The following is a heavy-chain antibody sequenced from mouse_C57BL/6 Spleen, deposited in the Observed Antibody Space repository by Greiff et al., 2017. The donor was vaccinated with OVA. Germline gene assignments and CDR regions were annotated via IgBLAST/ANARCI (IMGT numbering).Heavy chain of an antibody. Sequence: EVQLQQSVAELVRPGASVKLSCTASGFTITNTYMNWVKQRPEKGLEWIGRIDPANGNTKYAPKFQGKATITADTSSNTAYLQLSSLASEDTAVYYGARGDGYPWAYWGQGTLVTVSA. D-gene: IGHD2-3*01. J-gene: IGHJ3*01. CDR2: IDPANGNT. V-gene: IGHV14-3*01. CDR1: GFTITNTY. CDR3: ARGDGYPWAY.